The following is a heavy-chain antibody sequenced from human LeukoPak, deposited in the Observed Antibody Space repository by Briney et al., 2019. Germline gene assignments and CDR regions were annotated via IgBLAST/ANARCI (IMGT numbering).Heavy chain of an antibody. V-gene: IGHV1-69*04. CDR2: IIPILGIA. Sequence: SVKVSCKASGGTFSSYAISWVRQAPGQGLEWMGRIIPILGIANYAQKFQGRVTITADKSTGTAYMELSSLRSEDTAVYYCARDSLDDSSGYYPDYWGQGTLVTVSS. CDR1: GGTFSSYA. CDR3: ARDSLDDSSGYYPDY. J-gene: IGHJ4*02. D-gene: IGHD3-22*01.